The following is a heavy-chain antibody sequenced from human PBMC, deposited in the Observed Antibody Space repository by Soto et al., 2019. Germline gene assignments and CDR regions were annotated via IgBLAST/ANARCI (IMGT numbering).Heavy chain of an antibody. Sequence: AWSLRLCCAASGVTLCSYRMNWVRQAPGKGLDWVSSISSSSSYIYYADSVKGRFTISRDNAKNSLYLQMNSLRAEDTAVYYCARDLGYCSGGSCYTPAFDPWGQGTLVTVSS. J-gene: IGHJ5*02. D-gene: IGHD2-15*01. CDR2: ISSSSSYI. CDR1: GVTLCSYR. CDR3: ARDLGYCSGGSCYTPAFDP. V-gene: IGHV3-21*01.